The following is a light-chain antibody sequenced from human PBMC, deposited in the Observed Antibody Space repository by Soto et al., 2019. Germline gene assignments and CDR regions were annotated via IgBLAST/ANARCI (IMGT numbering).Light chain of an antibody. Sequence: IVLTQSPATLSLSPGERATLSCRASQSIGLAIAWYQPKPGQAPRLLIHDGSSRATGIPARFSGSGSGTDFTLTISRLEPEDFAVYYCQQYGSSGTFGQGTKVDIK. J-gene: IGKJ1*01. V-gene: IGKV3-20*01. CDR3: QQYGSSGT. CDR2: DGS. CDR1: QSIGLA.